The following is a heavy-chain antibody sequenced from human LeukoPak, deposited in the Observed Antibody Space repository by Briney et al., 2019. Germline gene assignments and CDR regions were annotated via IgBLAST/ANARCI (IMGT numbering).Heavy chain of an antibody. Sequence: GGSLRLSCAASGFTFSSYWMTWVRQAPGKGLEWVANIKQDGSEKYYVDSVKGRFTISRDNAKNSLYLQMNSLRAEDTAVYYCARNHRYYSSGNRGVDVWGQGTTVTVSS. V-gene: IGHV3-7*01. D-gene: IGHD3-10*01. CDR3: ARNHRYYSSGNRGVDV. CDR1: GFTFSSYW. J-gene: IGHJ6*02. CDR2: IKQDGSEK.